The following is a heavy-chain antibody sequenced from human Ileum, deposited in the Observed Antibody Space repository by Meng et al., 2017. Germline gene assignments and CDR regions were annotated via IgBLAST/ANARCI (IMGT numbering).Heavy chain of an antibody. Sequence: HVQLQQSGPGRVKPSRNISLTCAISGDSVASDTGAWNWIRQSPSRGLEWLGRTYYRSRWYNNYAVSVKSRITINPDTSKNQFSLQLNSVTPDDTAVYYCAGKDWGEGLDFWDQGTLVTVSS. D-gene: IGHD7-27*01. CDR2: TYYRSRWYN. J-gene: IGHJ4*02. CDR1: GDSVASDTGA. V-gene: IGHV6-1*01. CDR3: AGKDWGEGLDF.